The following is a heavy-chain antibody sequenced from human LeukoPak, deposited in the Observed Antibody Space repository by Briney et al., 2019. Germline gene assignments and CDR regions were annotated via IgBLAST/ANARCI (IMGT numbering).Heavy chain of an antibody. CDR1: GFPFSSYW. CDR2: IKQDGSDK. Sequence: PGGSLRLSCAASGFPFSSYWMSWVRQAPGKGLEWVANIKQDGSDKYYVDSVKGRFTIPRDNAKNSLYLQLNSLRADDTAVYYCARLTGTTGFDYWGQGTLATVSS. D-gene: IGHD1-1*01. J-gene: IGHJ4*02. V-gene: IGHV3-7*01. CDR3: ARLTGTTGFDY.